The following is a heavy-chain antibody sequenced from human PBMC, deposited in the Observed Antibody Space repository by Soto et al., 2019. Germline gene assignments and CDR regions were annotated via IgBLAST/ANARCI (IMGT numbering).Heavy chain of an antibody. CDR2: IWCDGSNK. CDR3: VRVWRLVGRYGMDV. Sequence: PGGSLRLSCAVSGFIFSRYGIRWVRQAPGKGLEWVANIWCDGSNKYYADSVKGRFTISRDNYKNSLYLEMNSLRVEDTAVYYCVRVWRLVGRYGMDVWGQGTTVTV. V-gene: IGHV3-33*01. D-gene: IGHD6-25*01. J-gene: IGHJ6*02. CDR1: GFIFSRYG.